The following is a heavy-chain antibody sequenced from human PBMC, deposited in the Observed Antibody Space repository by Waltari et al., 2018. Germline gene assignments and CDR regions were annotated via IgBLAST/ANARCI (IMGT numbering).Heavy chain of an antibody. V-gene: IGHV4-61*02. Sequence: QVQLQESGRGLVKPSQTLSLTCTVSGESIRNGDFHCSWVRPSPGKGLEWLGHIKVGLDGQYRPSVKGRIIISEDPSKNQVSLKLKSVNATETAVDFCARERTLGFWNTVRQFLCDNWGPGALVTVAS. J-gene: IGHJ4*02. D-gene: IGHD3-10*02. CDR2: IKVGLDG. CDR1: GESIRNGDFH. CDR3: ARERTLGFWNTVRQFLCDN.